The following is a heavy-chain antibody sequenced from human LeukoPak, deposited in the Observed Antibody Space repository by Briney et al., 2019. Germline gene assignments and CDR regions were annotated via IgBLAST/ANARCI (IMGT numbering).Heavy chain of an antibody. Sequence: GASVKVSCKASGYTFTSYYMHWVRQAPGKGLEWMGGFDPEDGETIYAQKFQGRVTMTEDTSTDTAYMELSSLRSEDTAVYYCVLEQWLSGRDYWGQGTLVTVSS. CDR2: FDPEDGET. CDR1: GYTFTSYY. CDR3: VLEQWLSGRDY. V-gene: IGHV1-24*01. D-gene: IGHD6-19*01. J-gene: IGHJ4*02.